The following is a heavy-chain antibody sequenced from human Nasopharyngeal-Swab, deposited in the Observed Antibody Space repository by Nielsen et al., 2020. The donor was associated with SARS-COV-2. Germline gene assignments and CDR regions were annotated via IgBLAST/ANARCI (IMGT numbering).Heavy chain of an antibody. CDR3: AKDTGVRASSGWYYYYYGMDV. Sequence: GESLKISCAASGFTFSSYGMHWVRQAPGKGLEWVAVISYDGSNKYYADSVKGRFTISRDNSKNTLYLQMNSLRAEDTAVYYCAKDTGVRASSGWYYYYYGMDVWGQGTTVTVSS. D-gene: IGHD6-19*01. V-gene: IGHV3-30*18. J-gene: IGHJ6*02. CDR2: ISYDGSNK. CDR1: GFTFSSYG.